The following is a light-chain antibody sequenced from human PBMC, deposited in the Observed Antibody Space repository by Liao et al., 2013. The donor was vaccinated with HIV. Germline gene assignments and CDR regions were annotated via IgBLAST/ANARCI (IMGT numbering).Light chain of an antibody. CDR1: NIGSKS. CDR2: YDS. J-gene: IGLJ1*01. CDR3: QVWDSSSDHWV. Sequence: SYVLTQPPSVSVAPGKTARITCGGNNIGSKSVHWYKQKPGQAPVLVIYYDSDRPSGIPERFSGSNSGNTATLTISRVEAGDEADYYCQVWDSSSDHWVFGTGTKVTVL. V-gene: IGLV3-21*01.